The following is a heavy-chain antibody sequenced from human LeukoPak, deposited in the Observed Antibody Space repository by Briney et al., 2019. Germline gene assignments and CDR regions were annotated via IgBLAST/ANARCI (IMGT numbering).Heavy chain of an antibody. CDR1: GFTFSSYG. CDR2: ISGSGGST. CDR3: AKHADYYGSGSYYQEYYFDY. V-gene: IGHV3-23*01. Sequence: HPGGTLRLSCAASGFTFSSYGMSWVRQAPGKGLEWVSAISGSGGSTYYADSVKGRFTISRDNSKNTLYLQMNSLRAEDTAVYYCAKHADYYGSGSYYQEYYFDYWGQGTLVTVSS. J-gene: IGHJ4*02. D-gene: IGHD3-10*01.